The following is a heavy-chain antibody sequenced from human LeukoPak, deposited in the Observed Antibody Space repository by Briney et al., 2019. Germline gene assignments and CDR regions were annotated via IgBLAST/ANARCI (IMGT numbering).Heavy chain of an antibody. D-gene: IGHD1-1*01. Sequence: GGSLRLSCAASGFTFDDYAMHWVRQAPGKGLEWVSGISWNSGSIGYADSVKGRFTISRDNAKNSLYLQMNSLRAEDMALYYCAKATTPTLYRDLGGKRTTVTVSS. CDR3: AKATTPTLYRDL. CDR2: ISWNSGSI. V-gene: IGHV3-9*03. CDR1: GFTFDDYA. J-gene: IGHJ6*03.